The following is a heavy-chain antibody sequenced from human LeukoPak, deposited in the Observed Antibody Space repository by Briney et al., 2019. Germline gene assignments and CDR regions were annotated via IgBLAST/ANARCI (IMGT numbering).Heavy chain of an antibody. CDR2: IRYDGTNA. J-gene: IGHJ4*02. V-gene: IGHV3-33*01. Sequence: ERSLRLSCAASGFTFSNSGMHWVRQAPGKGLEWVAVIRYDGTNAYYADSVRGRFTISRDNSNNTLYLQMNSLRAEDTAVYYCASPGGSGSYQLDYWGQGTLVTVSS. CDR1: GFTFSNSG. CDR3: ASPGGSGSYQLDY. D-gene: IGHD3-10*01.